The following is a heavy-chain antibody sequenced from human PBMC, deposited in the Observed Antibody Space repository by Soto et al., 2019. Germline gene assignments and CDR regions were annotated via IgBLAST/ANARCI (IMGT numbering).Heavy chain of an antibody. J-gene: IGHJ6*02. CDR2: IIPILGIA. Sequence: QVQLVQSGAEVKKPGSSVKVSCKASGGTFSSYTISWVRQAPGQGLEWMGRIIPILGIANYAQKFQGRVTITADKSTSTAYMELSSLRSEDTAVYYCARARGYSYGYLSSYGMDVWGQGTTVTVS. CDR3: ARARGYSYGYLSSYGMDV. CDR1: GGTFSSYT. D-gene: IGHD5-18*01. V-gene: IGHV1-69*02.